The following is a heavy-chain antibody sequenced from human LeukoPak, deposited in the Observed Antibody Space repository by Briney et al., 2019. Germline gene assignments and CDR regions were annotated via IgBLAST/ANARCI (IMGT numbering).Heavy chain of an antibody. D-gene: IGHD2-8*01. V-gene: IGHV4-30-2*01. CDR1: GGSINSGGYS. J-gene: IGHJ4*02. CDR2: IYHSGST. CDR3: ARRYCTNGVCYGHDY. Sequence: PSETLSLTCAVSGGSINSGGYSWSWIRQPPGKGLEWIGYIYHSGSTYYNPSLKSRVTISVDRSKNQFSLKLSSVTAADTAVYYCARRYCTNGVCYGHDYWGQGTLVTVSS.